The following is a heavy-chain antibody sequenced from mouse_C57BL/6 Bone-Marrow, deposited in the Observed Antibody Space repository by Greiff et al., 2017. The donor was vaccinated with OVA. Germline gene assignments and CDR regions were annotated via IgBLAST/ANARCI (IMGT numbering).Heavy chain of an antibody. V-gene: IGHV1-64*01. D-gene: IGHD2-1*01. CDR3: AREFYYGNYEGFAY. Sequence: QVQLQQPGAELVKPGASVKLSCKASGYTFTSYWMHWVKQRPGQGLEWIGMIHPNSGSTNYNEKFKSKATLTVDKSSSTAYMQLSSLTSEDSAVYDCAREFYYGNYEGFAYWGQGTLVTVSA. CDR1: GYTFTSYW. CDR2: IHPNSGST. J-gene: IGHJ3*01.